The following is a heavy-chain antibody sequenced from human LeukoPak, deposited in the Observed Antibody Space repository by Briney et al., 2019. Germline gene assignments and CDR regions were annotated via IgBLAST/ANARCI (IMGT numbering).Heavy chain of an antibody. V-gene: IGHV4-61*02. J-gene: IGHJ4*02. CDR2: IYTSGST. CDR1: GGSVSSGAYY. Sequence: SQTLSLTCTVSGGSVSSGAYYWSWIRQPAGKGLEWIGRIYTSGSTNYNPSLKSRVTMSVDTSKNQFSLKLSSVTAADTAVYYCAREASLVGTGTKFARIFDYWGQGTLVTVSS. CDR3: AREASLVGTGTKFARIFDY. D-gene: IGHD1-7*01.